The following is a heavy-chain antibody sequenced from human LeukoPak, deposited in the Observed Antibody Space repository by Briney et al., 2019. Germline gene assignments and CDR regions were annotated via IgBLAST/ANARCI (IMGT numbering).Heavy chain of an antibody. D-gene: IGHD3-22*01. CDR1: GGSIGSGSYY. V-gene: IGHV4-61*02. J-gene: IGHJ4*02. CDR2: IYTSGST. CDR3: ARARDSSGYYYY. Sequence: PSETLSLTCTVSGGSIGSGSYYWSWIRQPAGKGLEWSGRIYTSGSTNYNPSLKSRVTISVDTSKNQFSLKLSSVTAADTAVYYCARARDSSGYYYYWGQGTLLTVSS.